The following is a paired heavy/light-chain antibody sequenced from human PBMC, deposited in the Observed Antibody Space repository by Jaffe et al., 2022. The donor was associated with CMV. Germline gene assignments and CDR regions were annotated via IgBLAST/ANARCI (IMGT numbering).Heavy chain of an antibody. CDR1: GYSFSNYW. Sequence: EVQLVQSGVEVKKPGESLKISCKGIGYSFSNYWIGWVRQMPGKGLEWLGIIHPGDSRTRYSPSFQGQVTISADTSITTAYLQWSSLKASDTANYYCARHLTIPARRGLMAGEVTYFLDVWGKGTTVTVFS. V-gene: IGHV5-51*01. CDR3: ARHLTIPARRGLMAGEVTYFLDV. J-gene: IGHJ6*04. CDR2: IHPGDSRT. D-gene: IGHD6-6*01.
Light chain of an antibody. CDR2: GKN. J-gene: IGLJ2*01. CDR1: SLRSYY. Sequence: SSELTQDPAVSVALGQTVRITCQGDSLRSYYANWYQQKPGQAPVVVIYGKNNRPSGIPDRFSGSSSGNTASLTITGTQAEDEGDYYCNSRDNNGNLVVFGGGTKLTVL. CDR3: NSRDNNGNLVV. V-gene: IGLV3-19*01.